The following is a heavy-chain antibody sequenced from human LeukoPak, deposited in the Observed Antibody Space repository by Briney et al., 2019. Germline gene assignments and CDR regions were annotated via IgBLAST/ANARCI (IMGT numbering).Heavy chain of an antibody. J-gene: IGHJ6*02. D-gene: IGHD6-25*01. CDR2: IYYSGST. CDR1: GGSISSGDYY. V-gene: IGHV4-61*08. Sequence: PSETLSLTCTVSGGSISSGDYYWSWIRQPPGKGLEWIGYIYYSGSTNYNPSLKSRVTISVDTSKNQFSLKLSSVTAADTAVYYCARDRSGIRPREGTAGFYYYGLDVWGQGTTVTVSS. CDR3: ARDRSGIRPREGTAGFYYYGLDV.